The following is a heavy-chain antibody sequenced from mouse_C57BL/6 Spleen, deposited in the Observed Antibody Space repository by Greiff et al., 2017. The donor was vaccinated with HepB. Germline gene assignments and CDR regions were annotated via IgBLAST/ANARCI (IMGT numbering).Heavy chain of an antibody. V-gene: IGHV3-6*01. CDR3: ARKANFFAY. Sequence: DVKLQESGPGLVKPSQSLSLTCSVTGYSITSGYYWNWIRQFPGNKLEWIGYISYDGSNNYNPSLKNRISITRDTSKNQFFLKLNSVTTEDTATYYCARKANFFAYWGQGTLVTVSA. D-gene: IGHD3-2*02. J-gene: IGHJ3*01. CDR2: ISYDGSN. CDR1: GYSITSGYY.